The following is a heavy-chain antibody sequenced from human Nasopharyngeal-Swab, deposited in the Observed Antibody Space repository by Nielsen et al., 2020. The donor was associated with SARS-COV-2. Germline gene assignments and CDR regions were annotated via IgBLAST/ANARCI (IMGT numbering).Heavy chain of an antibody. CDR2: ISWNSGSI. CDR1: GFTFDDYA. V-gene: IGHV3-9*01. J-gene: IGHJ6*02. D-gene: IGHD5/OR15-5a*01. Sequence: SLKISCAASGFTFDDYAMHCVRQAPGKGLELVSGISWNSGSIGYADSVKGRFTISRDNAKNSLYLQMNSLRAEDTALYYCAKDMSKFYYYGMDVWGQGTTVTVSS. CDR3: AKDMSKFYYYGMDV.